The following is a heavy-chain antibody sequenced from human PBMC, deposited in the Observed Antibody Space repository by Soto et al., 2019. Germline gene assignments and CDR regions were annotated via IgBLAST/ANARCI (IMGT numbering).Heavy chain of an antibody. Sequence: SETLSLTCTVSGGSISSGGYYWSWIRQHPGKGQEWIGYIYYSGSTYYNPSLKSRVTISVDTSKNQFSLKLSSVTAADTAVYYCARVGGINWFDPWGQGTLVTVSS. CDR2: IYYSGST. V-gene: IGHV4-31*03. CDR3: ARVGGINWFDP. CDR1: GGSISSGGYY. D-gene: IGHD1-20*01. J-gene: IGHJ5*02.